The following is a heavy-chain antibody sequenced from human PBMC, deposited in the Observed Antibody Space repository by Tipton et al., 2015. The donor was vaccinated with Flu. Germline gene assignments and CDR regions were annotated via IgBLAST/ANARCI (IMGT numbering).Heavy chain of an antibody. V-gene: IGHV1-69*01. CDR3: ARGIASAAST. CDR1: GDTFRNYA. CDR2: IVCIFGIP. D-gene: IGHD2-2*01. J-gene: IGHJ3*01. Sequence: QSGAEVKKPGSSVKVSCKASGDTFRNYAISWVRQAPGQGLEWMGGIVCIFGIPNYAQKFQGRVTMTADESTTTVYMELSSLRSDDTAVYYCARGIASAASTWGQGTMVTVSS.